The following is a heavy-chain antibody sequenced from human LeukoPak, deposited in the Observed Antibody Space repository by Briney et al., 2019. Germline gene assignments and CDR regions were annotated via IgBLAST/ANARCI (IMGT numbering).Heavy chain of an antibody. D-gene: IGHD6-19*01. CDR2: ISSSGSTI. CDR1: GFTFSSYS. J-gene: IGHJ4*02. V-gene: IGHV3-48*04. CDR3: ARFKGLWLVFDY. Sequence: PGGSLRLSCAASGFTFSSYSMNWVRQAPGKGLEWVSYISSSGSTIYYADSVKGRFTISRDNAKNSLYLQMNSLRAEDTAVYYCARFKGLWLVFDYWGQGTLVTVSS.